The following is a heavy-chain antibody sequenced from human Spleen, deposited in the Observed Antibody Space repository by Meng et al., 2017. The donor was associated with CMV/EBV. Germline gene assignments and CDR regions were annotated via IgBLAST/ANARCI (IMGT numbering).Heavy chain of an antibody. Sequence: GGSISGGDYYWSWIRQPPGKGLEWIGYIYYSGNTYYNPTLKSRVTMSVDTSENQFSLKLTSVTAADTAVYYCARDRANLKKYNWFDPWGRGTLVTVSS. CDR2: IYYSGNT. CDR3: ARDRANLKKYNWFDP. V-gene: IGHV4-30-4*08. J-gene: IGHJ5*02. CDR1: GGSISGGDYY. D-gene: IGHD3-10*01.